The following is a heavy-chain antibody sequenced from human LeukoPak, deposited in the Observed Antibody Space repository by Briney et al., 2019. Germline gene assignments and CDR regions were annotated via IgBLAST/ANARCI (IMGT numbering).Heavy chain of an antibody. CDR2: INHSGST. CDR1: GGSFSGYY. V-gene: IGHV4-34*01. J-gene: IGHJ6*02. D-gene: IGHD3-16*01. CDR3: ARGEGGYYYYYGMDV. Sequence: SETLSLTCAVYGGSFSGYYWSWIRQPPGKGLEWIGEINHSGSTNYSPSLKSRVTISVDTSKNQFSLKLSSVTAADTAVYYCARGEGGYYYYYGMDVWGQGTTVTVSS.